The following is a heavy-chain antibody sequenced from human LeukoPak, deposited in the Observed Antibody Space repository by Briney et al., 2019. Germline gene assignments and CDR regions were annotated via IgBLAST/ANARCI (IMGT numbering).Heavy chain of an antibody. D-gene: IGHD3-22*01. CDR3: ARDYYDSSGPESGY. V-gene: IGHV3-33*01. CDR1: GFTFSSYG. CDR2: IWYDGSNK. J-gene: IGHJ4*02. Sequence: PGGSLRLSCAASGFTFSSYGMHWVRQAPGKGLEWVAVIWYDGSNKYYADSVKGRFTISRDNSKNTLYLQMSSLRAEDTAVYYCARDYYDSSGPESGYWGQGTLVTVSS.